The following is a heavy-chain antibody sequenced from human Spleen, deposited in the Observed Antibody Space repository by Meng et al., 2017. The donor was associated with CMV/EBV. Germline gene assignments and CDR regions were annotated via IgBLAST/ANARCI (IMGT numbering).Heavy chain of an antibody. V-gene: IGHV3-48*04. Sequence: GFLRLSCAASGFTFSSYCMNWVRQAPGKGLEWVSYISSSSSTIYYADSVKGRFTISRDNAKNSLYLQMNSLRAEDTAVYYCARCEGYYDFWRTDYGMDVWGQGTTVTVSS. CDR2: ISSSSSTI. D-gene: IGHD3-3*01. J-gene: IGHJ6*02. CDR3: ARCEGYYDFWRTDYGMDV. CDR1: GFTFSSYC.